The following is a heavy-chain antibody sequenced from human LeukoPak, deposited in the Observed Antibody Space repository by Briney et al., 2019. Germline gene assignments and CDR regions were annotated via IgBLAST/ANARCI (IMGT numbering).Heavy chain of an antibody. CDR2: ISDGGTT. Sequence: GGSLRLSCAASGFTFNNYAFNWVRQPPGEGLEWVSGISDGGTTYYADSVKGRFTISRDNSKDTLYLQMNSLRAEDTAVYYCAKGGLYSTSWYLDFWGQGALVTVSS. V-gene: IGHV3-23*01. CDR1: GFTFNNYA. CDR3: AKGGLYSTSWYLDF. D-gene: IGHD6-13*01. J-gene: IGHJ4*02.